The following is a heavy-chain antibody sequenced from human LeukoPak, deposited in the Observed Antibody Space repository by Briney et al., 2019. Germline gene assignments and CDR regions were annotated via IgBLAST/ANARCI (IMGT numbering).Heavy chain of an antibody. V-gene: IGHV1-2*02. J-gene: IGHJ4*02. D-gene: IGHD2-21*01. CDR1: GYTFTGYF. CDR2: INDKSGDT. CDR3: AREYCSGDWYSAGFDL. Sequence: ASVKVSCKASGYTFTGYFMHWVRQGPGQGPEWMGGINDKSGDTKSAQKFQGRVTMTRDTSISTAYMELSSLTSDDTALYYCAREYCSGDWYSAGFDLWGQGTLVTVSS.